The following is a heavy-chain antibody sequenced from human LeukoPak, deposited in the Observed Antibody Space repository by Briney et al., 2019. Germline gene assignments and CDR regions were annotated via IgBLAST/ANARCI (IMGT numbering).Heavy chain of an antibody. D-gene: IGHD6-19*01. CDR1: GGSISSYY. Sequence: SETLSLTCTVSGGSISSYYWSWIRQPPGKGLEWIGCIYYSGSTNYNPSLKSRVTISVDTSKNQFSLKLSSVTAADTAVYYCARENSGWYYFDYWGQGTLVTVSS. V-gene: IGHV4-59*01. CDR3: ARENSGWYYFDY. CDR2: IYYSGST. J-gene: IGHJ4*02.